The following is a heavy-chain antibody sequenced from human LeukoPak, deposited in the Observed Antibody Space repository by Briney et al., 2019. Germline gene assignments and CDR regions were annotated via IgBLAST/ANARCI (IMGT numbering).Heavy chain of an antibody. CDR1: GGSFSGYY. J-gene: IGHJ4*02. V-gene: IGHV4-34*01. Sequence: PSETLSLTCAVYGGSFSGYYWSWIRQPPGKGLEWIGEINHSGSTNYNPSLKSRVSISIDTSKNHFSLKLTSVTAADTAMYFCAREEMPGKFDYWGQGILVTVSS. CDR2: INHSGST. CDR3: AREEMPGKFDY. D-gene: IGHD1-26*01.